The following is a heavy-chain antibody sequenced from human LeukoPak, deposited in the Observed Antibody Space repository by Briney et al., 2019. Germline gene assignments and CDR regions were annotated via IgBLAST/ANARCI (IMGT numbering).Heavy chain of an antibody. CDR3: ARDSYGLFDY. J-gene: IGHJ4*02. CDR2: IYTSGST. Sequence: SETLSLTCTVSGGSISSGSYYWSWIRQPAGKGLEWIGRIYTSGSTNYNPSLKSRVTISVDTSKNQFSLKLSSVTAADTAVYYCARDSYGLFDYWGQGTLVTVSS. V-gene: IGHV4-61*02. CDR1: GGSISSGSYY. D-gene: IGHD5-18*01.